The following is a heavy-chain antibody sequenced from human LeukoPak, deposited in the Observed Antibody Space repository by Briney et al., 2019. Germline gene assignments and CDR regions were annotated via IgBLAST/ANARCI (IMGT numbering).Heavy chain of an antibody. J-gene: IGHJ6*03. CDR2: ISSSSSTI. CDR3: AREGSSSWYGYYYYYYMDV. V-gene: IGHV3-48*01. Sequence: GGSLRLSCVASGLTFSSYSMNWVRQAPGKGLERDSYISSSSSTIYYADSVKGRFTISRDNAKNSLYLQMNSLRAEDTAVYYCAREGSSSWYGYYYYYYMDVWGKGTTVTVSS. CDR1: GLTFSSYS. D-gene: IGHD6-13*01.